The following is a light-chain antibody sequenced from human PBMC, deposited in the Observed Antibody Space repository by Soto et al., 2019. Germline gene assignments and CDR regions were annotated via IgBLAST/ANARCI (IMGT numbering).Light chain of an antibody. Sequence: EIVLTQSPGTLSSSPGERATLSCMASQSVTSRYLAWYQQTPGHAPRLLIYGASSRATGIPDRFSGSGSVTGFNPTIRRLEAEDFAVYFCQHYNNSPAYTFGQGTKLEIK. CDR1: QSVTSRY. J-gene: IGKJ2*01. CDR3: QHYNNSPAYT. V-gene: IGKV3-20*01. CDR2: GAS.